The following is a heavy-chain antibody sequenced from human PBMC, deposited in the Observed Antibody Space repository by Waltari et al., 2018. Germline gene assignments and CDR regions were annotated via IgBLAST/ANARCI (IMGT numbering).Heavy chain of an antibody. D-gene: IGHD1-26*01. J-gene: IGHJ4*02. Sequence: QVQLVQSGAEVKKPGASVKVSCKASGYTFTSYGISWVRQAPGQGLEWMGWIIPIFGTANYAQKFQGRVTITADKSTSTAYMELSSLRSEDTAVYYCARSLYYGEYYFDYWGQGTLVTVSS. CDR3: ARSLYYGEYYFDY. V-gene: IGHV1-69*06. CDR2: IIPIFGTA. CDR1: GYTFTSYG.